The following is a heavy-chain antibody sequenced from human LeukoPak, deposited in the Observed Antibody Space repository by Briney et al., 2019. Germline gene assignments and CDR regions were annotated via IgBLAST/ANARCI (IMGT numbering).Heavy chain of an antibody. CDR2: ISAYNGNT. CDR3: ARDYGGNSRGLRITRLDP. Sequence: AASVKVSCKASGYTFTSYGISWVRQAPGQGLEWMGWISAYNGNTNYAQKLQGRVTMTTDTSTSTAYMELRSLRSDDTAVYYCARDYGGNSRGLRITRLDPWGQGTLVTVSS. D-gene: IGHD4-23*01. J-gene: IGHJ5*02. V-gene: IGHV1-18*01. CDR1: GYTFTSYG.